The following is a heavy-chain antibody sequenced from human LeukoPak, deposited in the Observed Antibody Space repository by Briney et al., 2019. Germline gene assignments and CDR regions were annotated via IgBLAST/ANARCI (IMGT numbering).Heavy chain of an antibody. CDR2: IITKLGTT. J-gene: IGHJ3*02. CDR3: TTTFDRHYYDHSYVRGGI. D-gene: IGHD3-22*01. Sequence: TGGSFSPSCVPVGFIAINAWLTWFRRPHGRGRGGVGGIITKLGTTDYAAPVKGRFTVSRDDSNNTLYLQMNSLKTGDTAVYYCTTTFDRHYYDHSYVRGGIWGQGTLVTVSS. CDR1: GFIAINAW. V-gene: IGHV3-15*01.